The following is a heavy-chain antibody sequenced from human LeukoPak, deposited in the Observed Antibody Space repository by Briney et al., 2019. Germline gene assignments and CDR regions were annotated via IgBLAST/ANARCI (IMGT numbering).Heavy chain of an antibody. CDR1: GFTFSSYS. V-gene: IGHV3-21*01. CDR2: ISRSSRYI. CDR3: AREDFRSSGMDV. Sequence: GGSLRLSCAAPGFTFSSYSINWVRQAPGKGLEWVSSISRSSRYIYYADSGKGQFTIPRANAKNSLDLQINSLRAKATAVYSCAREDFRSSGMDVWGQGTTVTVSS. J-gene: IGHJ6*02.